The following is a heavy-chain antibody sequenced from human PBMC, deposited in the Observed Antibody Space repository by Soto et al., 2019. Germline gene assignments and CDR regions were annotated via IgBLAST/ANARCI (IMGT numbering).Heavy chain of an antibody. D-gene: IGHD4-17*01. V-gene: IGHV4-30-4*01. Sequence: QVQLQESGPGLVKPSQTLSLTCSVPGASISSRRYYWSWIRQSPGNGLEWIGYIYYTGTTHSNPSVKSRVTILLVNSNDQFSLDSTSVTAADTAIYCCATVLHTYGTNWVDSWGQGTLVAVSS. CDR1: GASISSRRYY. CDR2: IYYTGTT. J-gene: IGHJ5*01. CDR3: ATVLHTYGTNWVDS.